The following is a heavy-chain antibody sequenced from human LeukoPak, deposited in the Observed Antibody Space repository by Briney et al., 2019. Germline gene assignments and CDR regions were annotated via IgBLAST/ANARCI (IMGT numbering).Heavy chain of an antibody. V-gene: IGHV4-61*01. CDR1: GGSVSIGSYY. J-gene: IGHJ3*02. Sequence: RSQTLSLTSTVSGGSVSIGSYYWSWIRQPGGRGLEWIGYIFYSGSINTNPSLKSRVTISVDTSKNQFSLKLSSVTAADTAVYYCARDQWLVGAFDIWGQGTMVTVSS. CDR3: ARDQWLVGAFDI. D-gene: IGHD6-19*01. CDR2: IFYSGSI.